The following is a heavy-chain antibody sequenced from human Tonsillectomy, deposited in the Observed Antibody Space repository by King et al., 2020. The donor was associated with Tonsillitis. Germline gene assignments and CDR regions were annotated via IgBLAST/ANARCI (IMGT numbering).Heavy chain of an antibody. J-gene: IGHJ4*02. CDR2: IINSYSYI. D-gene: IGHD3-22*01. V-gene: IGHV3-21*01. CDR1: GFTFSGYS. Sequence: VQLVESGGGLVKPGGSLRLACAASGFTFSGYSMNWVRQAPGKGQEWVSAIINSYSYIYYVDSVNGRFTISRDNAKHSLYLQMNSLGAEDTAVYYCARGGEYYYDSSGYLYYFDYWGQGTLVTVSS. CDR3: ARGGEYYYDSSGYLYYFDY.